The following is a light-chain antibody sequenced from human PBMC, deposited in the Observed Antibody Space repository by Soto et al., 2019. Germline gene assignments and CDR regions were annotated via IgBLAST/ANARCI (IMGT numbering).Light chain of an antibody. Sequence: EIVMTQSPATLSVSPGERPTLSCRASQSVSSSYLAWYQQKPGQAPRLLIYGASSRATGIPDRFSGSGSGTDFTLTISRLEPEDFAVYYCQQYGSSPPGTFGGGTKVDIK. CDR2: GAS. J-gene: IGKJ4*01. V-gene: IGKV3-20*01. CDR1: QSVSSSY. CDR3: QQYGSSPPGT.